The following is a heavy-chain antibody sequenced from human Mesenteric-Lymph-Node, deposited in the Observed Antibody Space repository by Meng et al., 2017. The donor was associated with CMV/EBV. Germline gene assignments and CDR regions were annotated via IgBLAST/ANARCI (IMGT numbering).Heavy chain of an antibody. CDR3: ARDRGSSPDYYFDY. Sequence: VSDASIRRYDWWDWVRQPPGEGLEWIGEIYHSGSSNYNPSLKSRVTISVDKSKNQFSLELSSVTAADTAVYYCARDRGSSPDYYFDYWGQGILVTVSS. D-gene: IGHD6-6*01. CDR2: IYHSGSS. J-gene: IGHJ4*02. CDR1: DASIRRYDW. V-gene: IGHV4-4*02.